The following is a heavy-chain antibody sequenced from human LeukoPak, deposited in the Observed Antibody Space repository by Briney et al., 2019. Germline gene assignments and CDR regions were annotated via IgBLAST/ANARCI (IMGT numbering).Heavy chain of an antibody. Sequence: SETLSLTCTVSGGSISSSSYYWGWIRQPPGKGLEWIGSIYYSGSTYYNPSLKSRVTISVDTSKNQFSLKLSSVTAADTAVYYCARDQPAVAGLTYTDYWGQGTLVTVSS. CDR1: GGSISSSSYY. CDR3: ARDQPAVAGLTYTDY. V-gene: IGHV4-39*07. CDR2: IYYSGST. D-gene: IGHD6-19*01. J-gene: IGHJ4*02.